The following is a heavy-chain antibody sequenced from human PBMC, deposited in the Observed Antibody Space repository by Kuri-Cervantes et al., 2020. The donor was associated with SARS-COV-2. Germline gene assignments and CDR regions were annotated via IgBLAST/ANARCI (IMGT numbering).Heavy chain of an antibody. CDR1: GFTFTSSA. CDR3: ARDKGGYSSGSFDY. V-gene: IGHV1-58*02. CDR2: IVVGSGNT. J-gene: IGHJ4*02. D-gene: IGHD6-19*01. Sequence: SVKVSCKASGFTFTSSAMQWVRQARGQRLEWIGWIVVGSGNTNYAQKFQERVTITRDMSTSTAYMELSSLRSEDTAVYYCARDKGGYSSGSFDYWGQGTLVTVSS.